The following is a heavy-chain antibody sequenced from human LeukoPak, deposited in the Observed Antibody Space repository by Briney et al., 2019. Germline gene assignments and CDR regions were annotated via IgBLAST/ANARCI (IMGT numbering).Heavy chain of an antibody. J-gene: IGHJ5*02. D-gene: IGHD1-1*01. CDR1: GFTFSSYG. Sequence: PGRSLRLSCAASGFTFSSYGMHWVRQAPGKGLEWVAVISYDGSNKYYADSVKGRFTISRDNSKNTLYLQMNSLRAEDTAVYYCARDNPYLSDSPTWREGYNWFDPWGQGTLVTVSS. CDR2: ISYDGSNK. V-gene: IGHV3-30*03. CDR3: ARDNPYLSDSPTWREGYNWFDP.